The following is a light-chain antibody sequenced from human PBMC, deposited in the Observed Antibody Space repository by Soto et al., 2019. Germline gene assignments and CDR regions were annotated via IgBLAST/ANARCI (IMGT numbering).Light chain of an antibody. CDR2: DTS. Sequence: EIVLTQSPATLSLSLGERATLSCRASRRVSRFLGWYQQIPGLAPRLLIYDTSTRATGIPARFSGSGSGTDFTLTISSLEPEDFAVYYCQQRSNWPWTFGQGTKVEIK. V-gene: IGKV3-11*01. CDR1: RRVSRF. CDR3: QQRSNWPWT. J-gene: IGKJ1*01.